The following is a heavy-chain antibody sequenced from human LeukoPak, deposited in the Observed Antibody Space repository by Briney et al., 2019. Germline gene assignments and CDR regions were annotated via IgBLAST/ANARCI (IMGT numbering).Heavy chain of an antibody. CDR2: ISAYNGNT. Sequence: ASVKVSCKASGYTFTSYGISWVRQAPGQGLEWVGWISAYNGNTNYAQKLQGRVTMTTDTSTSTAYMELRSLRSDDTAVYYCARDLGNGDYAGYFDYWGQGTLVTVSS. D-gene: IGHD4-17*01. J-gene: IGHJ4*02. CDR3: ARDLGNGDYAGYFDY. V-gene: IGHV1-18*01. CDR1: GYTFTSYG.